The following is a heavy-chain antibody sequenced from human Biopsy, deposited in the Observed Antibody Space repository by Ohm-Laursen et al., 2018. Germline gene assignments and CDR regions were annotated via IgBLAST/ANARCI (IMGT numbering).Heavy chain of an antibody. D-gene: IGHD3-9*01. CDR2: NNPNSGNA. Sequence: GASVKVSCKASGYTFAGYYLHWVRQAPGHGLEWMGWNNPNSGNANYAQSFQGRLTVTRDTSISTAYMELTSLTFDDTAIYYCARVPAYPSIDGYYGLDLWGQGTTVIVSS. CDR1: GYTFAGYY. J-gene: IGHJ6*02. V-gene: IGHV1-2*02. CDR3: ARVPAYPSIDGYYGLDL.